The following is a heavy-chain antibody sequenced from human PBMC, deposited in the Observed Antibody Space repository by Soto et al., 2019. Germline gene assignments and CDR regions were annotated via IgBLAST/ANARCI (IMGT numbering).Heavy chain of an antibody. D-gene: IGHD2-8*01. Sequence: GGSLRLSCAASGFTFSSYAMSWVRQAPGKGLEWVSAISGSGGSTYYADSVKGRFTISRDNSKNTLYLQMNSLRAEDTAVYYCAKTYCTNGVCYTGWFDPWGQGTLVTVSS. J-gene: IGHJ5*02. CDR1: GFTFSSYA. V-gene: IGHV3-23*01. CDR3: AKTYCTNGVCYTGWFDP. CDR2: ISGSGGST.